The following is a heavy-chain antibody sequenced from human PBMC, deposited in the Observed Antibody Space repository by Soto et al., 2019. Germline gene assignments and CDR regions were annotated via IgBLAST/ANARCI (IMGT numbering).Heavy chain of an antibody. CDR3: AGVPGVGATLDY. V-gene: IGHV1-18*01. J-gene: IGHJ4*02. Sequence: QVQLVQSGAEVKKPGASVKVSCKASGYTFTSYGISWVRQAPGQGLAWMGWISDYNGNTNYAQKLQGRVTMPPDTPTSTAYMELRSLRSDDTAVYYCAGVPGVGATLDYWGQGTLVTVSS. CDR2: ISDYNGNT. CDR1: GYTFTSYG. D-gene: IGHD1-26*01.